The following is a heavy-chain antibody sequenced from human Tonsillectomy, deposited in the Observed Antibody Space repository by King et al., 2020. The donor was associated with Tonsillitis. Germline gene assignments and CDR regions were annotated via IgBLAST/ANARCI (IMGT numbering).Heavy chain of an antibody. V-gene: IGHV1-18*01. Sequence: QLVQSGAEVKKPGASVKVSCKASGYTFTSYGISWVRQAPGQGLEWMGWISAYNGNTNYAQKLQGRVTMTTDKSTSTAYMELRSLRSDDTAVYYCARDLSSGWYWGWFDPWGQGTLVTVSS. CDR3: ARDLSSGWYWGWFDP. CDR2: ISAYNGNT. D-gene: IGHD6-19*01. CDR1: GYTFTSYG. J-gene: IGHJ5*02.